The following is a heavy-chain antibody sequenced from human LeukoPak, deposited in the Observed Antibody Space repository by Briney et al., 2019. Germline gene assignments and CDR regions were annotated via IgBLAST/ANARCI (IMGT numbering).Heavy chain of an antibody. J-gene: IGHJ4*02. V-gene: IGHV3-53*01. D-gene: IGHD6-19*01. CDR2: IYTDGRT. CDR1: GPTVRSNY. Sequence: GGSLRLSCATSGPTVRSNYMTWVRQAPGKGLEWLSFIYTDGRTYYADSVKGRFTISRDNSKNTLYLQMNSLRAEDTAVYYCAKDLHQYSSGWGPFDYWGQGTLVTVSS. CDR3: AKDLHQYSSGWGPFDY.